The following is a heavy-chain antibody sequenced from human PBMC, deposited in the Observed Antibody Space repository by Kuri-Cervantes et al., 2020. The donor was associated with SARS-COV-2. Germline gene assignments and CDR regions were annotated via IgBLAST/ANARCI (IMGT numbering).Heavy chain of an antibody. D-gene: IGHD3-3*01. V-gene: IGHV5-51*01. Sequence: GAALKFSCKASGYSFTSYLIGWGRQMPGKGLEWMGIIYPGDSDTSYSPSFQGQVTISADKSISTAYLQWSSLKAADTAMYYCARWEIRFLGSWFDHWGQGTLVTVSS. CDR2: IYPGDSDT. J-gene: IGHJ5*02. CDR3: ARWEIRFLGSWFDH. CDR1: GYSFTSYL.